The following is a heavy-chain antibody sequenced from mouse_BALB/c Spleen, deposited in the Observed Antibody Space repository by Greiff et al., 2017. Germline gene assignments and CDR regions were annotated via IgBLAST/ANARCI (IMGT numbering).Heavy chain of an antibody. D-gene: IGHD2-14*01. CDR3: ARYYRINYYAMDY. CDR2: ISSGGSYT. V-gene: IGHV5-6*01. J-gene: IGHJ4*01. CDR1: GFTFSSYG. Sequence: EVKLMESGGDLVKPGGSLKLSCAASGFTFSSYGMSWVRQTPDKRLEWVATISSGGSYTYYPDTVTGRFTISRDNAKNTLYLEMSSLRSEDTAMYYCARYYRINYYAMDYWGQGTSVTVSS.